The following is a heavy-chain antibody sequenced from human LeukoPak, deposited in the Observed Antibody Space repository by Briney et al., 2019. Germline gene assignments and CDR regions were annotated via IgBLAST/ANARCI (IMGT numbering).Heavy chain of an antibody. Sequence: PGGSLRLSCAASGFTFRSYGMHWVRQAPGKGLEWVAVISYDGSNKYYADSVKDRFTISRDNSKNTLYLQMNSLRAEDTAVYYCAKEMLLSYYYYGMDVWGQGTTVTVSS. CDR2: ISYDGSNK. D-gene: IGHD2-21*01. CDR1: GFTFRSYG. J-gene: IGHJ6*02. CDR3: AKEMLLSYYYYGMDV. V-gene: IGHV3-30*18.